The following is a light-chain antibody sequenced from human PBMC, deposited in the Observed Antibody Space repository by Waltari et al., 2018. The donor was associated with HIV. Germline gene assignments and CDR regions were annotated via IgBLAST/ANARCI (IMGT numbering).Light chain of an antibody. CDR1: TPNTGAGYD. V-gene: IGLV1-40*01. Sequence: QSVLTQPPSVSCAPGQRVTLSCTGSTPNTGAGYDVHRYQQLPGTAPKLLIYGNRNRPSGVPDRFSGSKSGTSASLAITGLQAEDEADYYCQSYDSSLSGVVFGGGTKLTVL. CDR3: QSYDSSLSGVV. CDR2: GNR. J-gene: IGLJ2*01.